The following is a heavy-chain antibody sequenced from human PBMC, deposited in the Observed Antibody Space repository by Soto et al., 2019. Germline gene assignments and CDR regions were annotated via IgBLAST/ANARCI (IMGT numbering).Heavy chain of an antibody. V-gene: IGHV3-48*02. Sequence: GGSLRLSCAASGFTFSSYDMNWVRQAPGKGLEWISYISTSSRAIHYADSVKGRFTISRDNVKNSLYLQMNSLRDEDTAVYYCARDRGYCNGGSCYYMAVWGKGTTVTVSS. CDR1: GFTFSSYD. CDR3: ARDRGYCNGGSCYYMAV. CDR2: ISTSSRAI. D-gene: IGHD2-15*01. J-gene: IGHJ6*03.